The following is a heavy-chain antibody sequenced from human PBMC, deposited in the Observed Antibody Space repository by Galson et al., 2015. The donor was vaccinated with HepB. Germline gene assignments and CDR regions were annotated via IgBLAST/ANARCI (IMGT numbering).Heavy chain of an antibody. CDR2: ISAYNGNT. Sequence: SVKVSCKASGYTFTSYGISWVRQAPGQGLEWMGWISAYNGNTNYAQKLQGRVTMTTDTSTSTAYMELRSLRSDDTAVYYCAREEDSSGWYGVDYWGQGTLVTVSS. CDR1: GYTFTSYG. CDR3: AREEDSSGWYGVDY. V-gene: IGHV1-18*01. J-gene: IGHJ4*02. D-gene: IGHD6-19*01.